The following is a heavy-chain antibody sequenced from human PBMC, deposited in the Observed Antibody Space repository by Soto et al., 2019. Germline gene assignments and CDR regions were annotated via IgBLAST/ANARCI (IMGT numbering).Heavy chain of an antibody. CDR3: ARVHCSAGTCLDGLDF. D-gene: IGHD2-15*01. Sequence: PSQTLSLTCVISGDSVSSNGAFWNCIRQSPSRGLQWLGRIYYRSKWFHDYAASVESRMAINPDTSRNQFSLQLNYVTPEDTAVYYCARVHCSAGTCLDGLDFWGQGTTVTVYS. J-gene: IGHJ6*02. V-gene: IGHV6-1*01. CDR2: IYYRSKWFH. CDR1: GDSVSSNGAF.